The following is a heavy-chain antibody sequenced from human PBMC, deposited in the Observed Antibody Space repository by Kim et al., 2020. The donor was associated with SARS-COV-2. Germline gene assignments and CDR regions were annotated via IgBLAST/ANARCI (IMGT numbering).Heavy chain of an antibody. CDR2: IYWDDDK. CDR3: AHRRYSGSYYLGSEFDY. CDR1: GFSLSTSGVG. Sequence: SGPTLVNPTQTLTLTCTFSGFSLSTSGVGVGWIRQPPGKALEWLALIYWDDDKRYSPSLKSRLTITKDTSKNQVVLTMTNMDPVDTATYYCAHRRYSGSYYLGSEFDYWGQGTLVTVSS. J-gene: IGHJ4*02. V-gene: IGHV2-5*02. D-gene: IGHD1-26*01.